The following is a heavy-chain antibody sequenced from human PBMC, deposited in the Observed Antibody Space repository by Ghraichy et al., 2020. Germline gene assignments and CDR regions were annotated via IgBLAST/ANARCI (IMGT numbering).Heavy chain of an antibody. CDR2: ISYDGSNK. CDR3: ARVTSSGWYSRYYYGMDV. D-gene: IGHD6-19*01. CDR1: GFTFSSYA. Sequence: LSLTCAASGFTFSSYAMHWVRQAPGKGLEWVAVISYDGSNKYYADSVKGRFTISRDNSKNTLYLQMNSLRAEDTAVYYCARVTSSGWYSRYYYGMDVWGQGTTVTVSS. J-gene: IGHJ6*02. V-gene: IGHV3-30-3*01.